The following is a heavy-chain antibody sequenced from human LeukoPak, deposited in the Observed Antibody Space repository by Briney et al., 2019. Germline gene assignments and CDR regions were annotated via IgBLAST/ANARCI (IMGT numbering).Heavy chain of an antibody. J-gene: IGHJ4*02. Sequence: SETLSLTCAVYGGSFSGYYWSWIRQPPGKGLEWIGEINHSGSTNYNPSLKSRVTISVDTSKNQFSLKLSSVTAADTAVYYCARGRTLSYYYDSSGYSDFDYWGQGTLATVSS. V-gene: IGHV4-34*01. CDR2: INHSGST. D-gene: IGHD3-22*01. CDR3: ARGRTLSYYYDSSGYSDFDY. CDR1: GGSFSGYY.